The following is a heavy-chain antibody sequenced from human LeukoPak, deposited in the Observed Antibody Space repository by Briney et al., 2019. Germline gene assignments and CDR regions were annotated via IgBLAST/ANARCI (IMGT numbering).Heavy chain of an antibody. Sequence: SQTLSLTCAISGDSVSSNSAAWNWIRQSPSRGLEWLGRTHYRSKWYNDYAVSVKSRITINPDTSKNQFSLKLSSVTAADTAVYYCARHPTHEDRLEWLSNAFDIWGQGTMVTVSS. J-gene: IGHJ3*02. CDR1: GDSVSSNSAA. D-gene: IGHD3-3*01. CDR2: THYRSKWYN. V-gene: IGHV6-1*01. CDR3: ARHPTHEDRLEWLSNAFDI.